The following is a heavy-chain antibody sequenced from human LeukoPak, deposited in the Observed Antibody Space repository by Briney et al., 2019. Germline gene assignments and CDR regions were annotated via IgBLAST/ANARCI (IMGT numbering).Heavy chain of an antibody. V-gene: IGHV3-13*01. J-gene: IGHJ4*02. D-gene: IGHD2-15*01. CDR3: ARADKGGYYDY. Sequence: GGSLRLSCAASGFTLSSSDMHWVRQAAGKSLEWVSAIGTSADTYYPGSVKGRFTISRENARSSLYLQMNNLRAGDTAVYYCARADKGGYYDYWGRGTLVTVSS. CDR1: GFTLSSSD. CDR2: IGTSADT.